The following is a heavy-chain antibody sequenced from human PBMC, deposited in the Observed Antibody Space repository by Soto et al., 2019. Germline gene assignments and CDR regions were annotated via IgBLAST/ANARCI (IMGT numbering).Heavy chain of an antibody. V-gene: IGHV4-59*01. CDR3: AYGDSRGPFDS. D-gene: IGHD4-17*01. J-gene: IGHJ4*02. CDR1: GGSIISYY. CDR2: IYNSGST. Sequence: SETLSLTCTVSGGSIISYYCSCVRQPPGKGLEWIVYIYNSGSTNYNPSLKSRVTISVDTSKNQFSLKLSSVTAADTAVYYCAYGDSRGPFDSWGQGTLVTVSS.